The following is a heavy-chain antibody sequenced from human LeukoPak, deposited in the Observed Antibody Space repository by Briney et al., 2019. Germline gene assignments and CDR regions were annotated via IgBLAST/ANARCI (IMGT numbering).Heavy chain of an antibody. D-gene: IGHD6-6*01. CDR2: IYHNGIT. CDR1: GDSISSDYF. V-gene: IGHV4-30-4*08. CDR3: ARVSDSSSHFDY. J-gene: IGHJ4*02. Sequence: SETLSLTCTVSGDSISSDYFWTWIRQPPGKGLEWIGYIYHNGITYYSPSLQTRLTMSVDASKNQFSLNLRSVTAADTAVYYCARVSDSSSHFDYWGQGTLVTVSS.